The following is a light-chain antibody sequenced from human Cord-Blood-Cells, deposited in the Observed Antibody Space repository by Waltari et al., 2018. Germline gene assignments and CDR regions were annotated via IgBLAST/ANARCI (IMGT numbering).Light chain of an antibody. CDR2: EDN. Sequence: NFMLTQPHSVSESPGKTVTISCTGSSGSLASNYVQWYQPRPGSAPTTVIYEDNQRPPGVPDRFSGSIDSSSNSASLTISGLKTEDEADYYCQSYDSSNVVFGGGTKLTVL. CDR1: SGSLASNY. V-gene: IGLV6-57*02. J-gene: IGLJ2*01. CDR3: QSYDSSNVV.